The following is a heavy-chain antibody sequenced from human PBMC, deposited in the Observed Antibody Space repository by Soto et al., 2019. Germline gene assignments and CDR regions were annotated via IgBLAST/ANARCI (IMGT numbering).Heavy chain of an antibody. CDR1: GDSVSSNDAV. CDR2: TYYRSIWQT. D-gene: IGHD6-6*01. J-gene: IGHJ5*02. CDR3: ARLVGNSWLDH. V-gene: IGHV6-1*01. Sequence: QVQLQQSGPGLVKPSRTLSLTCAISGDSVSSNDAVWNWIRQSPSRGLEWLGRTYYRSIWQTEXAXSXKXXITIDPDASKNHFSLQMNSVTPEDTAMYYCARLVGNSWLDHWGQGTLVTVSA.